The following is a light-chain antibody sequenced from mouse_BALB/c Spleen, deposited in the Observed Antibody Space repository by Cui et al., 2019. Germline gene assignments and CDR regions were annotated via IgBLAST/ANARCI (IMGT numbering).Light chain of an antibody. CDR2: STS. CDR1: SSVSD. V-gene: IGKV4-57*01. CDR3: QQRNSYPYT. Sequence: QIAPTQSPAHRYESPGGEVTITCTASSSVSDVHWFQQKPGTSPKLWIYSTSNLSSGVPARFSGSGSGTSYSLTISPMEAEDAATYYCQQRNSYPYTFGGGTKLEIK. J-gene: IGKJ2*01.